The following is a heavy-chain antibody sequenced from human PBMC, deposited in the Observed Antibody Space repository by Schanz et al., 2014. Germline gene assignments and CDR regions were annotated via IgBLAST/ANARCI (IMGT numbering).Heavy chain of an antibody. J-gene: IGHJ3*01. CDR1: GFTFSSYT. CDR2: ISGSGGST. CDR3: ARGREVVAKIFDV. Sequence: EAQLLESGGGLVRPGGSLRLSCAASGFTFSSYTMNWVRQAPGKGLEWVSAISGSGGSTVYADSVKGRFTISRDNAKNSLYLQMNSLRAEDTGVYYCARGREVVAKIFDVWGQGTMVTVSS. V-gene: IGHV3-23*01. D-gene: IGHD3-22*01.